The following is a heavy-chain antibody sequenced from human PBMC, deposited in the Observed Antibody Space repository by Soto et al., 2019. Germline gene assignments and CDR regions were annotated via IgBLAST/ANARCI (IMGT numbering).Heavy chain of an antibody. CDR2: ISAYNGNT. D-gene: IGHD3-3*01. CDR3: ARSAGITIVGVVTPEYGMDV. V-gene: IGHV1-18*01. Sequence: QVQLVQSGAEVKKPGASVKVSCKASGYTFTSYGISWVRQAPGQGLEWMGWISAYNGNTNYAQKLQGRVTMTTDTSTSTAYMELRSLSSDDTAVYYCARSAGITIVGVVTPEYGMDVWGQGTTVTVSS. CDR1: GYTFTSYG. J-gene: IGHJ6*02.